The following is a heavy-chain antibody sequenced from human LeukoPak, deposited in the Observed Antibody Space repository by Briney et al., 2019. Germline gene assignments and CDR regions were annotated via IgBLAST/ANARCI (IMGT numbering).Heavy chain of an antibody. J-gene: IGHJ6*02. Sequence: GGSLRLSCAASGFTFSSYAMSWVRQAPGKGLEWVSAISGSGGSTYYADSVKGRFTISRDNSKNTLYLQMNSLRAKDTAVYYCAKDLAAWAPYYYYGMDVWGQGTTVTVSS. V-gene: IGHV3-23*01. CDR2: ISGSGGST. D-gene: IGHD6-13*01. CDR1: GFTFSSYA. CDR3: AKDLAAWAPYYYYGMDV.